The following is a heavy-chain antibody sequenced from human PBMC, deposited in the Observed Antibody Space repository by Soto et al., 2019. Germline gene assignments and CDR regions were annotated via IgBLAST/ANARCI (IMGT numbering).Heavy chain of an antibody. Sequence: GGSLRLSCVVSDFSFNDVWMSWVRQAPGKGLEWVSALTDSGGSTYYADSVKGRFTISRDNSKNTLYLQMNSLRAEDTAVYYCARWGIAAGDYWGQGTLVTVSS. CDR1: DFSFNDVW. V-gene: IGHV3-53*01. CDR3: ARWGIAAGDY. CDR2: TDSGGST. D-gene: IGHD6-13*01. J-gene: IGHJ4*02.